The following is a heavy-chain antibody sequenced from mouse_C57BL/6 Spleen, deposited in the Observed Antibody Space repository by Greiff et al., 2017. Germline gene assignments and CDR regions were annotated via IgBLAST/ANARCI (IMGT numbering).Heavy chain of an antibody. J-gene: IGHJ2*01. CDR2: IWSGGST. Sequence: QVQLQQSGPGLVQPSQSLSITCTVSGFSLTSYGVHWVRQSPGKGLEWLGVIWSGGSTDYTAAFISILSISKDNSKSQVFFKMNGLQADDTAIYYGARNLAGGYDIDYWGQGTTLTGSS. CDR3: ARNLAGGYDIDY. CDR1: GFSLTSYG. V-gene: IGHV2-2*01. D-gene: IGHD2-2*01.